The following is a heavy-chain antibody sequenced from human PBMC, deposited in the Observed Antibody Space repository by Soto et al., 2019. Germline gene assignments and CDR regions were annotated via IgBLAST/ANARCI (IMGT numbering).Heavy chain of an antibody. D-gene: IGHD5-18*01. J-gene: IGHJ2*01. CDR3: GRDPLWGTGMVLWYFDL. V-gene: IGHV3-30-3*01. CDR1: GFTFSSYA. Sequence: QVQLVESGGGVVQPGRSLRLSCAASGFTFSSYAMHWVRQAPGKGLEWVAVISYDGSNKYYADSVKGRFTISRDNSKNTLYLQMKSLRAEDTAVYYCGRDPLWGTGMVLWYFDLWGRGTLVTVSS. CDR2: ISYDGSNK.